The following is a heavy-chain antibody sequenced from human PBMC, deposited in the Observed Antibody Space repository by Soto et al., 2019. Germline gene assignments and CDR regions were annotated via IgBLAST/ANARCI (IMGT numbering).Heavy chain of an antibody. CDR2: IYYSGST. Sequence: PSETLSLTCTVSGGSISSGGYYWSWIRQHPGKGLERIGYIYYSGSTYYNPSLKSRVSISVDTSKNQSPLKLSSVTAADAAVYLCARGTSGYCSSTSRSDLGNWFDTWGQGTLLTASS. J-gene: IGHJ5*02. D-gene: IGHD2-2*01. CDR3: ARGTSGYCSSTSRSDLGNWFDT. V-gene: IGHV4-31*03. CDR1: GGSISSGGYY.